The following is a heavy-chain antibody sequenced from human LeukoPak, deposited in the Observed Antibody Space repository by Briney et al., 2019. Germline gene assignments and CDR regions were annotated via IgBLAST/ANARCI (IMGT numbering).Heavy chain of an antibody. CDR2: ISYDGSNK. Sequence: GRSLRLSCAASGFTFSSYAMHWVRQAPGKGLEWVAVISYDGSNKYYADSVKGRFTISRDNSKNTLYLQMNSLRAEDTAVYYCARDGLYCSGGSCYPADAFDIWGQGTMVTVSS. V-gene: IGHV3-30-3*01. CDR1: GFTFSSYA. J-gene: IGHJ3*02. CDR3: ARDGLYCSGGSCYPADAFDI. D-gene: IGHD2-15*01.